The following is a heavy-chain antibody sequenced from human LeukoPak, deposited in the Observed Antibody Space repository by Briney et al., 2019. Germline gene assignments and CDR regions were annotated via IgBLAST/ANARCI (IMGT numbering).Heavy chain of an antibody. D-gene: IGHD1-1*01. CDR1: GFTVSSNY. V-gene: IGHV3-53*01. Sequence: GGSLRLSCAASGFTVSSNYMSWVRQAPGKGLEWVSVIYSGGSTYYADSVKGRLTISRDNSKNTLYLQMNSLRAEDTAVYYCARDHNWKIDYWGQGTLVTVSS. J-gene: IGHJ4*02. CDR3: ARDHNWKIDY. CDR2: IYSGGST.